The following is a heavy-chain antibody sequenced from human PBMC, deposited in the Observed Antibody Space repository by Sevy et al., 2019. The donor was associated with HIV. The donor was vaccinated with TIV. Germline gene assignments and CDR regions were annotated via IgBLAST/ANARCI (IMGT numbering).Heavy chain of an antibody. Sequence: SETLSLTCTVSGGSITSLYWNWIRQPPGKGLEWIANIYYNGDINYNPSLKSRVTLSLDTSKNQFSLGLSSVTAADTAMYYCAGENAWGTGDSWGQGTLVTVSS. CDR3: AGENAWGTGDS. V-gene: IGHV4-59*08. CDR1: GGSITSLY. J-gene: IGHJ5*01. CDR2: IYYNGDI. D-gene: IGHD1-26*01.